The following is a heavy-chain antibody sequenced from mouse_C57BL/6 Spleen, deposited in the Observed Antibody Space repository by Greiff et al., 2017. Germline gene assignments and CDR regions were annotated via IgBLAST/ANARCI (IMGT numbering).Heavy chain of an antibody. CDR1: GYTFTSYW. Sequence: VQLQQSGAELVKPGASVKLSCKASGYTFTSYWMHWVKQRPGQGLEWIGMIHPNSGSTNYNEKFKSKATLTVDKSSSTAYMQLSSLTSEDSAVYYCARSIYYDYDAAYWGQGTLVTVSA. CDR3: ARSIYYDYDAAY. CDR2: IHPNSGST. D-gene: IGHD2-4*01. J-gene: IGHJ3*01. V-gene: IGHV1-64*01.